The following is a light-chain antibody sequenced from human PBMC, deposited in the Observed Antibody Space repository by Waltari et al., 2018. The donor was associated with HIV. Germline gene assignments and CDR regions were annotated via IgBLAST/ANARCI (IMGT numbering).Light chain of an antibody. CDR3: SSYAGSSNVV. CDR2: EVS. J-gene: IGLJ2*01. Sequence: QSALPQPPSASGSPGQSVPISCTGTSSAVGGYNYVAWYQQHPGKAPKLMIYEVSKRPSGVPDRFSGSKSGNTASLTVSGLQAEDEADYYCSSYAGSSNVVFGGGTKLTVL. CDR1: SSAVGGYNY. V-gene: IGLV2-8*01.